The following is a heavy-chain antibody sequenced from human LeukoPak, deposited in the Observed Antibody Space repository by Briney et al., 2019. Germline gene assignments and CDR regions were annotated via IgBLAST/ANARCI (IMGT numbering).Heavy chain of an antibody. CDR3: ARGDGYNYWDY. D-gene: IGHD5-24*01. CDR2: IYSGGST. Sequence: GGPLRLSCAASGFTVSSNYMSWVRQAPGKGLEWVSVIYSGGSTYYADSVKGRFTISRDNSKNTVYLQMDSLRAEDTAVYYCARGDGYNYWDYWGQGTLVTVSS. CDR1: GFTVSSNY. V-gene: IGHV3-53*01. J-gene: IGHJ4*02.